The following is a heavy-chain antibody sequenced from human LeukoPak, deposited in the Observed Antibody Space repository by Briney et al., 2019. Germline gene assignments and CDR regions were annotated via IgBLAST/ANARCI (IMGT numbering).Heavy chain of an antibody. V-gene: IGHV4-30-4*08. J-gene: IGHJ4*02. CDR1: GGSFSGYY. CDR3: ARLGTAPFDY. D-gene: IGHD2-21*02. CDR2: ISYTGTT. Sequence: PSETLSLTGAVYGGSFSGYYWSWIRQPPGKGLEWIGYISYTGTTYYNPSLKSRVTISEDTSKNLFSLKLNSVTAADTAVYYCARLGTAPFDYWGQGTLVTVAS.